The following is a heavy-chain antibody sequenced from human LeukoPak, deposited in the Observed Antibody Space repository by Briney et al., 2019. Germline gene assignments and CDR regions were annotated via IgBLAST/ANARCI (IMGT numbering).Heavy chain of an antibody. Sequence: GGSLRLSCAASGFTFGSSWMSWVRQAPGKGLEWVAQTKQDGSEKYYVDSVKGRFTTSRDKNSLFLQMNSVRAEDTAVYYCVGWGISGITNHWGQGTLVTVSS. CDR1: GFTFGSSW. J-gene: IGHJ4*02. D-gene: IGHD1-7*01. CDR3: VGWGISGITNH. V-gene: IGHV3-7*01. CDR2: TKQDGSEK.